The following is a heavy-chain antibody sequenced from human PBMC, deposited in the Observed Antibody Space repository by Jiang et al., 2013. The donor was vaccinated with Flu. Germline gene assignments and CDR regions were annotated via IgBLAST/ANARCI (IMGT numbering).Heavy chain of an antibody. Sequence: AASGFTFSTYAMSWVRQAPGKGLEWVSTISGSGGTTDYADSVKGRFTISRDNSENTLYLQMSSLRAEDTALYYCAKAQYYYGSGSYIDYWGQGTLVTVSS. J-gene: IGHJ4*02. CDR1: GFTFSTYA. V-gene: IGHV3-23*01. CDR2: ISGSGGTT. D-gene: IGHD3-10*01. CDR3: AKAQYYYGSGSYIDY.